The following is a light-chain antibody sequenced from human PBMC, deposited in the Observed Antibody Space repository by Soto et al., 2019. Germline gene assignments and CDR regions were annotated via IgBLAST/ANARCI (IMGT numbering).Light chain of an antibody. CDR3: SSYTSSTTQV. CDR2: DVS. J-gene: IGLJ1*01. V-gene: IGLV2-14*01. CDR1: SIDVGGYNF. Sequence: QSMLTQPASVSGSPGQSITISCTGTSIDVGGYNFVSWYQQHPGKAPKLMIYDVSDRPSGVSNRFSGSKSGNTASLTISGLQAEDEADYYCSSYTSSTTQVFGTGTKVTVL.